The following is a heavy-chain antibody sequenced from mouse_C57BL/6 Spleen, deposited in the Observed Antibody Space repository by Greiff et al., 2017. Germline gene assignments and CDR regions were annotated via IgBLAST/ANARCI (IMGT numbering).Heavy chain of an antibody. J-gene: IGHJ2*01. CDR2: IDPSDSYT. V-gene: IGHV1-69*01. CDR3: ARGDYNGSMMYYFDY. D-gene: IGHD1-1*01. Sequence: QVQLQQPGAELVMPGASVKLSCKASGYTFTSYWMHWVKQRPGQGLEWIGEIDPSDSYTNYNQKFKGKSTLTVDKSSSTAYMQLSSLTSEDSAVYYCARGDYNGSMMYYFDYWGQGTTLTVSS. CDR1: GYTFTSYW.